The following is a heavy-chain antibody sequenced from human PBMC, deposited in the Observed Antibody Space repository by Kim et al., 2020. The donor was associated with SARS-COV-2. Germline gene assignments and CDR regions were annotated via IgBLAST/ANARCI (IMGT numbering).Heavy chain of an antibody. D-gene: IGHD5-12*01. CDR3: ARGGDSGYDKFDY. CDR1: GYIFTRYY. Sequence: ASVKVSCKASGYIFTRYYMHWVRQAPGQGLEWMGMVNPSGHSTSYAQKFQGRVTVTRDTSTSTVYIEVSSLRSEDTAVYYCARGGDSGYDKFDYWGQGTL. J-gene: IGHJ4*02. V-gene: IGHV1-46*01. CDR2: VNPSGHST.